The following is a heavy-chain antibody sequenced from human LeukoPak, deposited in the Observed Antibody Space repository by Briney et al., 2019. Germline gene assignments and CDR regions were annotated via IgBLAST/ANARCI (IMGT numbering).Heavy chain of an antibody. CDR3: ARERYSGYDYRIAVAGTAIAFDI. CDR1: GGTFSSYA. D-gene: IGHD5-12*01. Sequence: ASVKVSCKASGGTFSSYAISWVRQAPGQGLEWMGGIIPIFGTANYAQKFQGRVTMTTDTSTSTAYMELRSLRSDDTAVYYCARERYSGYDYRIAVAGTAIAFDIWGQGTMVTVSS. J-gene: IGHJ3*02. V-gene: IGHV1-69*05. CDR2: IIPIFGTA.